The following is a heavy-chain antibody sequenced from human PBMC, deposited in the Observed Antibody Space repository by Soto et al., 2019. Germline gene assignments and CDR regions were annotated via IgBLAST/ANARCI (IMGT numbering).Heavy chain of an antibody. D-gene: IGHD6-19*01. V-gene: IGHV3-23*01. CDR1: GFSLTTYA. Sequence: DVSMRLSCAASGFSLTTYAISWSRQTPGKGLEWVSAVSGSGGNTYYADSVKGRFTIARDNSKNTLYLQINSLRAEYTAVYYCAKDPLSRYSSGWSYFDYWGQGTLVTVSS. CDR2: VSGSGGNT. J-gene: IGHJ4*02. CDR3: AKDPLSRYSSGWSYFDY.